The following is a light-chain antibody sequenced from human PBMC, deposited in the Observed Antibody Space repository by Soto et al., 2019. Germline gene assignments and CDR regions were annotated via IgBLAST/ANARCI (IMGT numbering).Light chain of an antibody. J-gene: IGLJ1*01. CDR1: SSDVGDYNY. CDR3: SSFTSTSTLV. V-gene: IGLV2-14*01. CDR2: EVT. Sequence: QSALTQPASVSGSPGHSITISCTGTSSDVGDYNYVSWYQHHPGKAPKAMIYEVTYRPSGVSNRFSGSKSGNTASLTISGLQAEDEADYYCSSFTSTSTLVFGTGTKVTVL.